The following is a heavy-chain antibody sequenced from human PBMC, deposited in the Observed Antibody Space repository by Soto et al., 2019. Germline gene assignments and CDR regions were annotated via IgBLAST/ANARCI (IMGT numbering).Heavy chain of an antibody. D-gene: IGHD5-18*01. Sequence: SETLSLTCTVSGCSISGGDNYWSLIRQPPGKGLEWIGYIYYSGTTYYNPPLKSRVTISVDTSENQFSLKVNSVTAADTAVYYCARALIQLWPHYYYGMDVRGQGTTVTVSS. CDR2: IYYSGTT. CDR1: GCSISGGDNY. V-gene: IGHV4-30-4*01. CDR3: ARALIQLWPHYYYGMDV. J-gene: IGHJ6*02.